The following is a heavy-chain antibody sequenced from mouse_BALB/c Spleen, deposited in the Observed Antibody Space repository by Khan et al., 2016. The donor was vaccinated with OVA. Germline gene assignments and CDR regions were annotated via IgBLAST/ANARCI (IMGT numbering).Heavy chain of an antibody. V-gene: IGHV1-7*01. CDR3: ANHGSSSAWFAY. CDR1: GYTFTSYW. D-gene: IGHD1-1*01. Sequence: QVQLQQSGAELAKPGASVKMSCKASGYTFTSYWMHWVKKRPGQGLEWIGYINPSTGYSEYNQKFKDKATLTADKSSSTAYMQLSSLTSDDSAVYYCANHGSSSAWFAYWGQGTLVTVSA. CDR2: INPSTGYS. J-gene: IGHJ3*01.